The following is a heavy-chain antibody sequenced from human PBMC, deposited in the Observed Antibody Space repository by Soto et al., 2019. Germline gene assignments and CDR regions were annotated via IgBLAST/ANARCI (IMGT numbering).Heavy chain of an antibody. Sequence: EVQLVESGGAVVQPGGSLRLACVGSGFTFDDYAMHWVRQTPGKGLEWVSVIYWAGSTTFYADSMRGRFTISRDNSKNSLFLQMNSLRPEDTAVYYCAKDKDRGPWGPFDYWGPGTLVTVSS. D-gene: IGHD7-27*01. CDR2: IYWAGSTT. CDR3: AKDKDRGPWGPFDY. J-gene: IGHJ4*02. V-gene: IGHV3-43*01. CDR1: GFTFDDYA.